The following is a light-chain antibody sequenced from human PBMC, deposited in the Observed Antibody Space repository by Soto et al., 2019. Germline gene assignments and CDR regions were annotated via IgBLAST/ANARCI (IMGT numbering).Light chain of an antibody. J-gene: IGKJ5*01. CDR1: ESVSSNQ. CDR2: DAS. Sequence: VVLTQSPATLSFSPGERAALSCGASESVSSNQLAWYQQKPGLAPRLLIYDASSRASGIPERFSGSGSGTGFSLTISSLEPEDSAVYYCQQYGSSPITFGQGNDWRL. CDR3: QQYGSSPIT. V-gene: IGKV3D-20*01.